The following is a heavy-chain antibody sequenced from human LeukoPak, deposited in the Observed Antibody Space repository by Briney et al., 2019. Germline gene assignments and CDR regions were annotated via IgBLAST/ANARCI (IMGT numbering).Heavy chain of an antibody. Sequence: GGSLRLSCAASGFTFSSYSMNWVRQAPGKGLEWVSSISSSSSYIYYADSVKGRFTISRDNSRNMLYLQMDSLRVEDRAVYFCAKDQRTMTRRMDVWGQGTAVTVSS. CDR2: ISSSSSYI. CDR1: GFTFSSYS. D-gene: IGHD3-3*01. V-gene: IGHV3-21*06. J-gene: IGHJ6*02. CDR3: AKDQRTMTRRMDV.